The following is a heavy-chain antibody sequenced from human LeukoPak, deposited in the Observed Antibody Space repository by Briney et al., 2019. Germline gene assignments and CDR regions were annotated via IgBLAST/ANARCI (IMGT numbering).Heavy chain of an antibody. CDR1: GFTFSSYA. D-gene: IGHD3-10*01. CDR3: AKTPDYYGSGSSSYIDC. J-gene: IGHJ4*02. V-gene: IGHV3-23*01. Sequence: GGSLRLSCAASGFTFSSYAMSWVRQAPGKGLEWVSAISGSGGGTYYANSVKGRFTISRDNSRDALYLQMNSLRAEDTALYFCAKTPDYYGSGSSSYIDCWGQGTLVSVSS. CDR2: ISGSGGGT.